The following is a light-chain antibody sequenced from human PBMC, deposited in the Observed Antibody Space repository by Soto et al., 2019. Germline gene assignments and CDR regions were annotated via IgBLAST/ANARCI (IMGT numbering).Light chain of an antibody. V-gene: IGKV1-5*01. Sequence: DIQMSNSPSTLSAYDGDRVTITCRASQVINTYLAWYQQKAGKAPKLLIYDASSLESGVPSRFSGSGSGTEFTLTISSLQPDDFATYYCHSSYLYSAFGQVTKVDVK. CDR2: DAS. CDR3: HSSYLYSA. J-gene: IGKJ1*01. CDR1: QVINTY.